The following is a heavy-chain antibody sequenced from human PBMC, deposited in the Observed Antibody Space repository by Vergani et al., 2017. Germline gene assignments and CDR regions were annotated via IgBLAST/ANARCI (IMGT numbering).Heavy chain of an antibody. CDR1: GGSISSYY. J-gene: IGHJ6*03. V-gene: IGHV4-59*01. D-gene: IGHD2-2*01. CDR2: IYYSGST. CDR3: ARVRLVPAAIYYMDV. Sequence: QVQLQKSGPGLVKPSETLSLTCTVSGGSISSYYWSWIRQPPGKGLEWIGYIYYSGSTNYNPSLKSRVTISVDTSKNQFSLKLSSVTAADTAVYYCARVRLVPAAIYYMDVWGKGTTVTVSS.